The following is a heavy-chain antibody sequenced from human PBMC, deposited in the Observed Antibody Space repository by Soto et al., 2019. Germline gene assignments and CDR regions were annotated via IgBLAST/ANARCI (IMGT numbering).Heavy chain of an antibody. Sequence: EVQLSQSGGGLVQPGGSLRLSCAASGFTFSNFAMRWVRQVPGKGLEWVSDISGNGGSTYYAESVKGRFTISRDNSKNTLFLQMNSLRVEDTAVYYCAKDIVAVGGYETFDFWGQGTMVTVSS. J-gene: IGHJ4*02. D-gene: IGHD5-12*01. CDR2: ISGNGGST. CDR3: AKDIVAVGGYETFDF. V-gene: IGHV3-23*01. CDR1: GFTFSNFA.